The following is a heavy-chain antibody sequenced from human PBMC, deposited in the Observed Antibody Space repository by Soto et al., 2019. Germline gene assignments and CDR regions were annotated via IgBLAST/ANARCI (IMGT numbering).Heavy chain of an antibody. D-gene: IGHD6-13*01. J-gene: IGHJ6*02. CDR3: ARGEVAAAGTGYYYGMDV. V-gene: IGHV4-34*01. CDR2: INHSGST. Sequence: TSETLSLTCAFYGGSFSGYYWSWIRQPPGKGLEWIGEINHSGSTNYNPSLKSRVTISVDTSKNQFSLKLSSVTAADTAVYYCARGEVAAAGTGYYYGMDVWGQGTTVTVSS. CDR1: GGSFSGYY.